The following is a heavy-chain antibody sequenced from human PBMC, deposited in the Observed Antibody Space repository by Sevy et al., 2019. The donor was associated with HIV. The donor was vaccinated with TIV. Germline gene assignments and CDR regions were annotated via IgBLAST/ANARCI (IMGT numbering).Heavy chain of an antibody. D-gene: IGHD5-18*01. V-gene: IGHV3-74*01. Sequence: GGPLRSPVEPLDFPSITTWLHWAAKLQGKGRVWFPRLNSDGSSTRYADSGKGRFTISRDNAKNTLYLQMNSLRAEDTAVYYCGLQGYSYGHYYYYYYMDVWGKGTTVTVSS. J-gene: IGHJ6*03. CDR2: LNSDGSST. CDR3: GLQGYSYGHYYYYYYMDV. CDR1: DFPSITTW.